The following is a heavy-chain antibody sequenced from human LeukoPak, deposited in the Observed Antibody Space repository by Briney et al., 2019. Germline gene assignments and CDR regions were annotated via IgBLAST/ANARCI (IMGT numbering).Heavy chain of an antibody. CDR3: TGQDGDMVSKLGWFDN. J-gene: IGHJ5*02. Sequence: GGSLKLSCAASKFTFNGSAIHWVRQASGKGLEWVGRIRTKVKNYATAYAESVKGRFTISRDDSRSTAYLQMSSLKTEDTAMYYCTGQDGDMVSKLGWFDNWGQGTLVTVSS. D-gene: IGHD5/OR15-5a*01. V-gene: IGHV3-73*01. CDR2: IRTKVKNYAT. CDR1: KFTFNGSA.